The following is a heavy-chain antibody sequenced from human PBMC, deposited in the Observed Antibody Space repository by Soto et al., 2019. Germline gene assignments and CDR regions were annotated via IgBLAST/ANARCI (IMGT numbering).Heavy chain of an antibody. CDR1: VYTFSSYP. CDR3: ARTRSYYAYYSYGMAV. CDR2: IYPDDSDT. J-gene: IGHJ6*02. D-gene: IGHD1-26*01. V-gene: IGHV5-51*01. Sequence: GESLKISCEGSVYTFSSYPIGWVRQMPGKGLELMGIIYPDDSDTRYSPSFRGQVTISADKSISTACLQWXSVKASDTAMYHSARTRSYYAYYSYGMAVGPQGTTVTGSS.